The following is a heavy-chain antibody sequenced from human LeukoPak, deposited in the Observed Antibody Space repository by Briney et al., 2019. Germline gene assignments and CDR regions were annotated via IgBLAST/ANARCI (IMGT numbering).Heavy chain of an antibody. D-gene: IGHD3-10*01. CDR2: INHSGST. CDR3: ARGRLMVRGVDMDV. CDR1: GGSISSSSYY. V-gene: IGHV4-39*07. Sequence: PSETLSLTCTVPGGSISSSSYYWSWIRQPPGNGLEWIGEINHSGSTNYNPSLKSRVTISVDTSKNQFSLKLSSVTAADTAVYHCARGRLMVRGVDMDVWGKGTTVTVSS. J-gene: IGHJ6*03.